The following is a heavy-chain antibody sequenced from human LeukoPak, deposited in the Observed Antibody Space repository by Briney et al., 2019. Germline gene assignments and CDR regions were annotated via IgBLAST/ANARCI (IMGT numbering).Heavy chain of an antibody. Sequence: PSETLSLTCTVSGGSISSYYWSWIRQPPGKGLEWIGYIYYRGSTNYNPSLKSRVTISVDTSKNQFSLKLSSVTAADTAVYYCARHSALWFGESSFDYWGQGTLVTVSS. CDR2: IYYRGST. D-gene: IGHD3-10*01. V-gene: IGHV4-59*08. CDR1: GGSISSYY. CDR3: ARHSALWFGESSFDY. J-gene: IGHJ4*02.